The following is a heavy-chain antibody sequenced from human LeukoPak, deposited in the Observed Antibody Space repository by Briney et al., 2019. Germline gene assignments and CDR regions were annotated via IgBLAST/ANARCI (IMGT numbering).Heavy chain of an antibody. V-gene: IGHV1-18*01. CDR3: ARDWGPGCSSTSCYSWFDP. J-gene: IGHJ5*02. CDR2: ISAYNGNT. CDR1: GYTFTSYG. Sequence: GASVKVSCKASGYTFTSYGISWVRQAPGQGHEWMGWISAYNGNTNYAQKLQGRVTMTTDTSTSTAYMELRSLRSDDTAVYYCARDWGPGCSSTSCYSWFDPWGQGTLVTVSS. D-gene: IGHD2-2*01.